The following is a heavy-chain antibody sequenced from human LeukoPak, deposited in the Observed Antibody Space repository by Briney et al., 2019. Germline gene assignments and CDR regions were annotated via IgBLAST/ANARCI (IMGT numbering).Heavy chain of an antibody. Sequence: GGSLRLSCKASGFIFSNYAMSWVRQAPGKGLEWVGRIKSKTDGGTTDYAAPVKGRFTISRDDSKNTLYLQMNSLKTEDTAVYYCTTQPTTVTTLYAFDIWGQGTMVTVSS. CDR1: GFIFSNYA. CDR3: TTQPTTVTTLYAFDI. D-gene: IGHD4-17*01. V-gene: IGHV3-15*01. CDR2: IKSKTDGGTT. J-gene: IGHJ3*02.